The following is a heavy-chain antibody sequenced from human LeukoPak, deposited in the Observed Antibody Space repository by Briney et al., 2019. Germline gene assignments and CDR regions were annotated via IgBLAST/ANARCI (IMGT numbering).Heavy chain of an antibody. D-gene: IGHD3-3*01. Sequence: PSETLSLTCTVSGGSISSSSYYWGWIRQPPGKGLEWIGSIYYSGSTYYNPYLKSRVTISVDTSKNQFTLKLSSVTAADTDVYYCARPCLEWFNWFDPWGQGTLVTVSS. CDR1: GGSISSSSYY. J-gene: IGHJ5*02. CDR3: ARPCLEWFNWFDP. V-gene: IGHV4-39*01. CDR2: IYYSGST.